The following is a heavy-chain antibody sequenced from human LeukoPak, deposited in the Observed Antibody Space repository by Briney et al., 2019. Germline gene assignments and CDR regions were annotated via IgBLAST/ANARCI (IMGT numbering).Heavy chain of an antibody. CDR2: IKQDGSEK. V-gene: IGHV3-7*01. D-gene: IGHD2/OR15-2a*01. CDR3: ARELLGPVDY. Sequence: PGGSLRLSCAASGFTFSSYWMTWVSQAPGKGLEWVAIIKQDGSEKHYVDSVKGRFTISRDNAKNSLYLQMNSLRAEDAAVYYCARELLGPVDYRGQGTLVTVSS. J-gene: IGHJ4*02. CDR1: GFTFSSYW.